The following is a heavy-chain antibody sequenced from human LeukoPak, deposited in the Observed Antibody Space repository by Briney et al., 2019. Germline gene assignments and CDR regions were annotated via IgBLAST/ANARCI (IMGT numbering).Heavy chain of an antibody. CDR2: ISGSGGTT. D-gene: IGHD6-13*01. Sequence: GGSLRLSCAASGFSFSSYGLSWVRQAPGKGLEWVSTISGSGGTTYYADSVKGRFTISRDNSKNTVYLQMNSLRAEDTAVYYCAKRHPTSWYVVDYWGQGTLVTVSS. CDR1: GFSFSSYG. CDR3: AKRHPTSWYVVDY. V-gene: IGHV3-23*01. J-gene: IGHJ4*02.